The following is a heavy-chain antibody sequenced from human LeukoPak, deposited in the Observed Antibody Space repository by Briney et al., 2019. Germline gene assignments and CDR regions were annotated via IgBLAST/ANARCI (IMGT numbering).Heavy chain of an antibody. CDR3: ASSNYGSGTYYFDY. CDR1: GFTFSSYA. CDR2: ISVSGTYT. V-gene: IGHV3-23*01. D-gene: IGHD3-10*01. J-gene: IGHJ4*02. Sequence: PGGSLRLSCAASGFTFSSYAMSWVRQAPGKGLEWVSSISVSGTYTYYADSVKGRLTISRDNSPDTLYLQMNRLRAEDTAIYYCASSNYGSGTYYFDYWGQGTQVTVSS.